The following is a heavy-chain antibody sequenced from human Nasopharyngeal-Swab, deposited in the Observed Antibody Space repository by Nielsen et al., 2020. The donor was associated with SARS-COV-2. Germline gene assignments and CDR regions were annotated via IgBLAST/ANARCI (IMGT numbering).Heavy chain of an antibody. V-gene: IGHV3-74*01. J-gene: IGHJ2*01. CDR2: ISSDGGA. CDR1: GFSISGYW. D-gene: IGHD2-15*01. CDR3: AKDRGCSGGSCYVHWYFDL. Sequence: GESLKISCAASGFSISGYWMHWVRQAPGKGLVWVSRISSDGGANYADSATGRFTISRDNAKNTVYLQMNSLRDEDTAVYYCAKDRGCSGGSCYVHWYFDLWGRGTLVTVSS.